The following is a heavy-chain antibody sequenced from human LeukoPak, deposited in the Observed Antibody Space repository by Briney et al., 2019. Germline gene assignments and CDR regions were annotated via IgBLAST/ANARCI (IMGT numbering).Heavy chain of an antibody. Sequence: GSLRLSCAASGFTFSSYAMSWDRKAPGKGLEWVSAISGSGGSTYYADSVKGRFTISRDNSKNTLYLQMNSLRAEDTAVYYCAKMGRGLYYYDSSGVYWGQGTLVTVSS. J-gene: IGHJ4*02. V-gene: IGHV3-23*01. D-gene: IGHD3-22*01. CDR1: GFTFSSYA. CDR3: AKMGRGLYYYDSSGVY. CDR2: ISGSGGST.